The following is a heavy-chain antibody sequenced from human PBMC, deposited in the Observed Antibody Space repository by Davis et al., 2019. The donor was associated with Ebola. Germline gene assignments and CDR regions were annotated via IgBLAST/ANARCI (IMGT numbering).Heavy chain of an antibody. Sequence: ASVKVSCKASGYTFTSFDINWVRQATGQGLEWMGWMNPNSGNTGYAQKFQGRVTMTKNTSISTAYMELSSLRSEDTAVYYCARGIKGVAANFDYWGQGTLVTVSS. CDR3: ARGIKGVAANFDY. J-gene: IGHJ4*02. CDR2: MNPNSGNT. D-gene: IGHD6-13*01. CDR1: GYTFTSFD. V-gene: IGHV1-8*01.